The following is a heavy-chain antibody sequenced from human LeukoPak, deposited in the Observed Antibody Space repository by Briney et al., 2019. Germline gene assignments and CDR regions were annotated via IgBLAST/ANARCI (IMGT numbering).Heavy chain of an antibody. CDR2: IYYSGST. V-gene: IGHV4-39*01. D-gene: IGHD3-22*01. CDR1: GGSISSSSYY. CDR3: ARDSSLDI. J-gene: IGHJ3*02. Sequence: PSETLSLTCTVSGGSISSSSYYWGWIRQPPGKGLEWIGSIYYSGSTYYNPSLKSRVTISVDTSKNQFSLKLSSVTAADTAVYYCARDSSLDIWGQGTMVTVSS.